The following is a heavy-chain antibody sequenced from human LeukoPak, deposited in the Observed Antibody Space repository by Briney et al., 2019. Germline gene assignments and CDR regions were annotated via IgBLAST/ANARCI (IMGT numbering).Heavy chain of an antibody. D-gene: IGHD1-26*01. CDR3: AKDIVPSWYSGSHSFDY. V-gene: IGHV3-23*01. CDR1: GFTFSSYA. J-gene: IGHJ4*02. Sequence: GGSLRLSCAASGFTFSSYAMSWVRQAPGRGLEWVSAISGSGGSTYYADSVKGRFTISRDNSKNTLYLQMNSLRAEDTAVYYCAKDIVPSWYSGSHSFDYWGQGTLVTVSS. CDR2: ISGSGGST.